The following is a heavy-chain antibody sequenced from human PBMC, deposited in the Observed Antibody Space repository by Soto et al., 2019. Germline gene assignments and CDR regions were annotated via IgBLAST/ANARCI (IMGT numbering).Heavy chain of an antibody. J-gene: IGHJ3*02. CDR1: GFTFSSYA. CDR2: ISGSGGST. Sequence: GGSLRLSCAASGFTFSSYAMSWVRQAPGKGLEWVSAISGSGGSTYYADSVKGRFTISRDNSKNTLYLQMNSLRAEDTAVYYCAKALLNCSSTSCFDAFDIWGQGTMVTVSS. D-gene: IGHD2-2*01. CDR3: AKALLNCSSTSCFDAFDI. V-gene: IGHV3-23*01.